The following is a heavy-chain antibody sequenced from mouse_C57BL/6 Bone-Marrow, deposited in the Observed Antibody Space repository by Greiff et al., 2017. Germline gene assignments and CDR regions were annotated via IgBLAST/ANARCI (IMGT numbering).Heavy chain of an antibody. CDR1: GYSITSGYY. D-gene: IGHD2-4*01. CDR2: ISYDGSN. J-gene: IGHJ3*01. CDR3: ARGEIYYDYDWFAY. Sequence: ESGPGLVKPSQSLSLTCSVTGYSITSGYYWNWIRQFPGNKLEWMGYISYDGSNNYNPSLKNRISITRDTSKNQFFLKLNSVTTEDTATYYCARGEIYYDYDWFAYWGQGTLVTVSA. V-gene: IGHV3-6*01.